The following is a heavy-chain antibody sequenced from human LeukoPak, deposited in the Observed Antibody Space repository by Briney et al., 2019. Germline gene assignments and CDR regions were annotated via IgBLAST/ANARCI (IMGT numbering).Heavy chain of an antibody. J-gene: IGHJ5*02. CDR2: IYYSGST. V-gene: IGHV4-39*01. D-gene: IGHD6-19*01. CDR3: ASKAVAGTFSRFDP. Sequence: SETLSLTCTVSGGSISSSSYYWGWIRQPPGKRLEWIGSIYYSGSTYYNPSLKSRVTISVDTSKNQFSLKLSSVTAADTAVYYCASKAVAGTFSRFDPWGQGTLVTVSS. CDR1: GGSISSSSYY.